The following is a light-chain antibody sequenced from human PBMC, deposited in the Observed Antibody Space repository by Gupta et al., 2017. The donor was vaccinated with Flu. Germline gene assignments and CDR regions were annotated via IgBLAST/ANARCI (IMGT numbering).Light chain of an antibody. V-gene: IGKV1-9*01. CDR2: AAS. CDR3: QQLNRYHRTWT. Sequence: DIQLTQSPSFLSASVGDRVTITCRASQGISSYLAWYQKKPGKAPKLLIYAASTWQSGGTSRCSGSGAGTEVXLTISSXQPEDFATYYCQQLNRYHRTWTFGXGTKVEIK. CDR1: QGISSY. J-gene: IGKJ1*01.